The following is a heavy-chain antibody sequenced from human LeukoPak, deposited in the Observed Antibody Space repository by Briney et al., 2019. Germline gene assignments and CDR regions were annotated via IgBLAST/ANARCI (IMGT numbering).Heavy chain of an antibody. J-gene: IGHJ4*02. D-gene: IGHD5-18*01. CDR3: ARDNAWIQLWLYSY. Sequence: GGSLRLSCAAPGFTFSSYAMHWVRQAPGKGLEWVAVISYDGSNKYYADSVKGRFTISRDNSKNTLYLQMNSLRAEDTAVYYCARDNAWIQLWLYSYWGQGTLVTVSS. V-gene: IGHV3-30-3*01. CDR2: ISYDGSNK. CDR1: GFTFSSYA.